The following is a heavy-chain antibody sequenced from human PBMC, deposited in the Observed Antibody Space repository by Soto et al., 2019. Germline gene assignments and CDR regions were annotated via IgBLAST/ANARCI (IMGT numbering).Heavy chain of an antibody. CDR1: GDPINSGGYF. CDR2: IFYNGST. CDR3: ARDRYFEP. J-gene: IGHJ2*01. Sequence: QVQLQESGPGLVKPSQTLSLTCSVSGDPINSGGYFWSWIRQLPGKGLEWIGNIFYNGSTYYNPSLKSRVTISLDTSKSQFSLNLSSVPAADTAVYFCARDRYFEPWGRGTLVTVSS. V-gene: IGHV4-31*03.